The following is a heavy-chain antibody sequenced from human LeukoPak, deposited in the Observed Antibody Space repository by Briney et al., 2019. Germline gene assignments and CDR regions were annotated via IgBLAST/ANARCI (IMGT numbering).Heavy chain of an antibody. J-gene: IGHJ4*02. CDR1: DYSISSGYY. D-gene: IGHD6-19*01. V-gene: IGHV4-38-2*02. CDR3: ARDRKAVAGTDY. CDR2: IYHSGST. Sequence: SETLSLTCVVSDYSISSGYYWGWIRQPPGKGLEWIGSIYHSGSTYYNPSLKSRVTISVDTSKNQFSLKLNSVTAADTAVYYCARDRKAVAGTDYWGQGTLVTVSS.